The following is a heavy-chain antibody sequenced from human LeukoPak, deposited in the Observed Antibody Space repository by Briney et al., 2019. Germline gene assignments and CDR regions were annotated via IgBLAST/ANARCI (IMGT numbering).Heavy chain of an antibody. D-gene: IGHD2-15*01. CDR3: ARDSAFSSYSY. CDR1: GFSVRSSY. CDR2: IYDDRST. V-gene: IGHV3-53*01. J-gene: IGHJ4*02. Sequence: GGSLRLSCTASGFSVRSSYMSWVRQAPGKGLEWVSIIYDDRSTYYAASVKGRFTISRDDSKNTLLLQMDSLRAEDTAIYYCARDSAFSSYSYWGQGALVTVSS.